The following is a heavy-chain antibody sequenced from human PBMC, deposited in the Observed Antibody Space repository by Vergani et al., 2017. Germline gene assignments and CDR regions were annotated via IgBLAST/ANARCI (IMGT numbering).Heavy chain of an antibody. V-gene: IGHV1-2*02. Sequence: QVQLVQSGAEVKKPGASVNVSCKAAGYTFTSYAIHWVRQAPGQGLEWMGWINPNSGGTNYAQKFQGRVTMTRDTSIRTVYMELSRLTYDDTAVNYCARWKGTSTITGFDNWGQGTLVTVSS. D-gene: IGHD5-24*01. J-gene: IGHJ4*02. CDR3: ARWKGTSTITGFDN. CDR1: GYTFTSYA. CDR2: INPNSGGT.